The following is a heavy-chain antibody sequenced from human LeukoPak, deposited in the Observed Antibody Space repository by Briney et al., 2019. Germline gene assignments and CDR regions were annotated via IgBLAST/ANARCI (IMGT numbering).Heavy chain of an antibody. CDR3: ARDWGGYCSSTSCKGWFDP. CDR2: INAGNGNT. CDR1: GYTFTSYA. V-gene: IGHV1-3*01. J-gene: IGHJ5*02. D-gene: IGHD2-2*01. Sequence: ASVKVSCKASGYTFTSYAMHWVRQAPGQRLEWMGWINAGNGNTKYSQKFQGRVTITRDTSASTAYMELSSLRSEDTAVYYCARDWGGYCSSTSCKGWFDPWGQGTLVTVSS.